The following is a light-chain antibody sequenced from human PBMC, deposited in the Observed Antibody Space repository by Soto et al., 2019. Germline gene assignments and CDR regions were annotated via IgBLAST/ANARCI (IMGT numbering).Light chain of an antibody. CDR3: QVWDSSSDHCV. J-gene: IGLJ1*01. Sequence: SYELAQPPSVSVAPRQTARITCGGNNIGSKSVHWYQQKPGQAPVLVVCDDTDRPSGIPERFSGSNSGNTATLTISRVEAGDEAEYYCQVWDSSSDHCVFGTGTTVTVL. V-gene: IGLV3-21*02. CDR1: NIGSKS. CDR2: DDT.